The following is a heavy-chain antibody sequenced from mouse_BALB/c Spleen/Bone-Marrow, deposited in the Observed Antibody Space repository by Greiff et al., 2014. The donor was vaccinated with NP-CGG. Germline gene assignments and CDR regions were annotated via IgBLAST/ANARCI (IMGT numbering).Heavy chain of an antibody. CDR1: GFSLTSYG. D-gene: IGHD1-2*01. J-gene: IGHJ2*01. Sequence: VQLQESGPGLVAPSQTLSITCTVSGFSLTSYGAHWVRQSPGKGLEWLGVIWAGGSANYNSALMSRLSISKDNSKSQVFLKMNSLQTDDTAMYYCARYYYGFLDYWGQGTTLTVSS. CDR3: ARYYYGFLDY. V-gene: IGHV2-9*02. CDR2: IWAGGSA.